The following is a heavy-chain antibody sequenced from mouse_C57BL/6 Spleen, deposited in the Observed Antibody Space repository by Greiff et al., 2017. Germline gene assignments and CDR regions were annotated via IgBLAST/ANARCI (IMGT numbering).Heavy chain of an antibody. CDR2: ISSGGSYT. J-gene: IGHJ3*01. D-gene: IGHD2-2*01. CDR1: GFTFSSYG. V-gene: IGHV5-6*01. Sequence: EVQRVESGGDLVKPGGSLKLSCAASGFTFSSYGMSWVRQTPDKRLEWVATISSGGSYTYYPDSVKGRFTISRDNAKNTLYLQMSSLKSEDTAMYYCARQTTMVTTEFAYWGQGTLVTVSA. CDR3: ARQTTMVTTEFAY.